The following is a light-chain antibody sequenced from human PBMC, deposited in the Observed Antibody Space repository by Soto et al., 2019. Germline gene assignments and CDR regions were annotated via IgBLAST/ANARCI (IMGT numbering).Light chain of an antibody. CDR2: GAS. CDR1: QSVRSSY. Sequence: EGVVTQSPGTLSLSPGERATLSCRASQSVRSSYLAWYQQKPGQAPRLLMYGASTGATGIPARFSGSGSGTEFTLTIGSLQSDDFAVYYCQQYSSWVWTFGQGTQVEIK. J-gene: IGKJ1*01. V-gene: IGKV3-20*01. CDR3: QQYSSWVWT.